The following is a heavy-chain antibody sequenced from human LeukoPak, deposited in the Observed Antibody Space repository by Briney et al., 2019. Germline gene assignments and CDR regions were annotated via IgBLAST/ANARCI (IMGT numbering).Heavy chain of an antibody. CDR2: ISGSGATT. D-gene: IGHD3-16*01. CDR3: TTVLLKNWNDVWGAFDM. CDR1: GFTFSSYA. J-gene: IGHJ3*02. V-gene: IGHV3-23*01. Sequence: GRSRRLSCAASGFTFSSYAMSWVRQAPRKGLEWVSGISGSGATTSYADSVKGRFTISRDDSKNTLFLQMSSLRVEVTAVYYCTTVLLKNWNDVWGAFDMWGQGTMVTVSS.